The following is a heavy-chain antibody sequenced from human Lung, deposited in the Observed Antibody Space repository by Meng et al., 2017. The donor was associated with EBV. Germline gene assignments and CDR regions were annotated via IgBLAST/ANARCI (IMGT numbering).Heavy chain of an antibody. CDR1: GGSISSINW. CDR2: IYHSGST. CDR3: ARVAAAGNEWFDP. D-gene: IGHD6-13*01. V-gene: IGHV4-4*02. J-gene: IGHJ5*02. Sequence: QGQLKESGPVLVNPSETLALTCVCLGGSISSINWWTWVRQPPGKGLEWIGEIYHSGSTNYNPSLKSQVTISVDKSKNQFSLKLSSVTAADTAVYYCARVAAAGNEWFDPWGQGTLVTVSS.